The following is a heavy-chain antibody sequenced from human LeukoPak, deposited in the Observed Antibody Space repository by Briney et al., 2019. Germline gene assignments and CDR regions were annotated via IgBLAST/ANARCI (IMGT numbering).Heavy chain of an antibody. CDR3: AKDRSYASFED. CDR1: GYSISSGN. D-gene: IGHD2-2*01. Sequence: PSETLSLTCSVSGYSISSGNYWGWIRQPPGKGLEWVSGIGPSGSSTYYADSVKGRFTISRDNSKNTMYVQMNSLRAEDTAVYYCAKDRSYASFEDWGQGTLVTVSS. J-gene: IGHJ4*02. V-gene: IGHV3-23*01. CDR2: IGPSGSST.